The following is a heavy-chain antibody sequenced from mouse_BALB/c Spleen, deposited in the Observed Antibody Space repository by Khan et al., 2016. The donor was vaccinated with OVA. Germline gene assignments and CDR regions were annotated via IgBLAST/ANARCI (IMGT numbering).Heavy chain of an antibody. V-gene: IGHV5-6-4*01. D-gene: IGHD2-1*01. CDR2: ISSAGIYT. CDR3: TRDGNYAHWYFDV. CDR1: GFSFSSYT. J-gene: IGHJ1*01. Sequence: EVELVESGGGLVKPGGSLKLSCAASGFSFSSYTMSWVRQTPEKRLEWVATISSAGIYTYYPDSVKGRFTISRDNAKNTLYLQMSSLKSEDTAMYYGTRDGNYAHWYFDVWGAGTTVTVSS.